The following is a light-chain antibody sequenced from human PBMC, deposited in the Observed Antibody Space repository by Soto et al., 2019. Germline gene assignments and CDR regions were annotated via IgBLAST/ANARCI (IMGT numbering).Light chain of an antibody. CDR1: SSDVGGYNY. J-gene: IGLJ1*01. V-gene: IGLV2-14*01. CDR2: DVS. CDR3: SSYTSSSFYV. Sequence: ALTQPASVSGSPGQSITISCTGTSSDVGGYNYVSWYQQHPGKAPKLMIYDVSNRPSGVSNRFSGSKSGNTASLTISGLQAEDEADYYCSSYTSSSFYVFGTGTKVTVL.